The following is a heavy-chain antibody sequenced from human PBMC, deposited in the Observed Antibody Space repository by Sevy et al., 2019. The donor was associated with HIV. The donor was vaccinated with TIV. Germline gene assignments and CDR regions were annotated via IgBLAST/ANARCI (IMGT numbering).Heavy chain of an antibody. Sequence: GGSLRLSCAASGFTFSSFAMSWVRQAPGKGLEWVSSISSSSSYIYYADSVKGRFTISRDNAKNSLYLQMNSLRAEDTAVYYCARDAALTIRFLEWLSRPFDYWGQGTLVTVSS. V-gene: IGHV3-21*01. D-gene: IGHD3-3*01. J-gene: IGHJ4*02. CDR2: ISSSSSYI. CDR3: ARDAALTIRFLEWLSRPFDY. CDR1: GFTFSSFA.